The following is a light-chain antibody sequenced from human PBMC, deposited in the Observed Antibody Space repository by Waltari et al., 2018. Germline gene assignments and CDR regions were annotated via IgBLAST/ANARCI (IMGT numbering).Light chain of an antibody. Sequence: QSALTQPASVSGSPGQSITISCIGTSSDVGGYKYVSWYQPYPGKAPKPNIYGVNNPPPGVSNRCPGPKSGNTASLTISGLQPEDEAAYFCDSYTSTSSLPYVFGTGTKVTVL. V-gene: IGLV2-14*01. CDR1: SSDVGGYKY. J-gene: IGLJ1*01. CDR2: GVN. CDR3: DSYTSTSSLPYV.